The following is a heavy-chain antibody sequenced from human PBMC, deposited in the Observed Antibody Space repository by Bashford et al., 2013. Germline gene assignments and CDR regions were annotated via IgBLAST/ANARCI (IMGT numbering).Heavy chain of an antibody. D-gene: IGHD3-22*01. Sequence: VRQAPGKGLEWVAVMSYDGSSKYYADSVKGRFTMSRDNSKNTLYLQINSLRADDTAVYYCARDADTSGYFSFFDFWGQGTQVTVSS. V-gene: IGHV3-33*05. CDR2: MSYDGSSK. J-gene: IGHJ4*02. CDR3: ARDADTSGYFSFFDF.